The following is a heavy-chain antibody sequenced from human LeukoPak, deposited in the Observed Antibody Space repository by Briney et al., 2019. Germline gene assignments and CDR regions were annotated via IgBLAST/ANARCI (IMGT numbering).Heavy chain of an antibody. CDR1: GFTFSSYG. V-gene: IGHV3-33*01. CDR2: IWYDGSNK. CDR3: ARDLLAGDYGMDV. Sequence: GRSLRLSCAASGFTFSSYGMHWVRQAPGKGLEWVAVIWYDGSNKYYADSVKGRFTISRDNSENTLYLQMNSLRAEDTAVYYCARDLLAGDYGMDVWGQGTTVTVSS. J-gene: IGHJ6*02. D-gene: IGHD4-17*01.